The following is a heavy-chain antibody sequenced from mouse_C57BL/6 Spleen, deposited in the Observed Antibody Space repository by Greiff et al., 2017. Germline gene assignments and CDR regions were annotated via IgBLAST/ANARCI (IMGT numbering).Heavy chain of an antibody. D-gene: IGHD1-1*01. CDR1: GYTFTSYW. Sequence: VQLQQPGAELVKPGASVKLSCKASGYTFTSYWMQWVKQRPGQGLEWIGEIDPSDSYTNYNQKFKGKATLTVDTSSSTAYMQLSSLTSEDSAVYYCASLLRFDYWGQCTTRTVSS. V-gene: IGHV1-50*01. J-gene: IGHJ2*01. CDR2: IDPSDSYT. CDR3: ASLLRFDY.